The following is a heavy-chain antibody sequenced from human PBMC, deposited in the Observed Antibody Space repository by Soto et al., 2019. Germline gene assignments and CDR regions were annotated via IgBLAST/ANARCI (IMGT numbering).Heavy chain of an antibody. J-gene: IGHJ4*02. CDR2: ISGSGVST. CDR3: TKERERISSRSIGY. V-gene: IGHV3-23*01. CDR1: GFTFSSYS. D-gene: IGHD6-6*01. Sequence: EVQLLESGGGLVQPGGSLRLSCAASGFTFSSYSMSWVRQAPGKGLEWVSGISGSGVSTYYADSVKGRITISRDNSKSTLNLQINSKSAEYTAINYLTKERERISSRSIGYWGQGTLVSVSS.